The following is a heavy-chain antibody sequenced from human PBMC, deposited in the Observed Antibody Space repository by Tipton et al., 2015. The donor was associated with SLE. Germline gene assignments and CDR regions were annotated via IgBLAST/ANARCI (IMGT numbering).Heavy chain of an antibody. CDR3: ARDRGPEGSGWYFDL. CDR1: GFTFTNAW. D-gene: IGHD3-10*01. Sequence: SLRLSCTVSGFTFTNAWMSWVRQAPGKGLEWVAFIRADGSNKDYADSLKGRFTISRDNAKNSLYLQMNSLRAEDTAVYYCARDRGPEGSGWYFDLWGRGTLVTVSS. CDR2: IRADGSNK. V-gene: IGHV3-7*01. J-gene: IGHJ2*01.